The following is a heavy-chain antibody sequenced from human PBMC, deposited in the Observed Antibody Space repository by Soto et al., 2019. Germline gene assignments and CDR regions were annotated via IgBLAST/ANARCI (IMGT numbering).Heavy chain of an antibody. CDR3: ARRQTYCSGGSCYSEAYYYYGMDV. V-gene: IGHV3-30-3*01. CDR1: GFTFSSYA. J-gene: IGHJ6*02. D-gene: IGHD2-15*01. CDR2: ISYDGSNK. Sequence: GGSLRLSCAASGFTFSSYAMHWVRQAPGKGLEWVAVISYDGSNKYYADSVKGRFTISRDNSKNTLYLQMNSLRAEDTAVYYCARRQTYCSGGSCYSEAYYYYGMDVWGQGTTVTVSS.